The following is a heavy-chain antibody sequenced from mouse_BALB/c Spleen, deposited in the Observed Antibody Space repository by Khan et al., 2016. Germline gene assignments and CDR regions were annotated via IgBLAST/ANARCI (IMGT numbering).Heavy chain of an antibody. V-gene: IGHV3-2*02. CDR2: INYSGST. Sequence: EVQLQESGPGLVKPSQSLSLTCTVTGYSITSDYAWNWIRQFPGNKLEWMGYINYSGSTSYNPYLKSRISITRDTSKNQFFLQLNSVTTEDTSTYSCARVEMAWFAYGGQVTLVTVSA. D-gene: IGHD2-3*01. CDR3: ARVEMAWFAY. J-gene: IGHJ3*01. CDR1: GYSITSDYA.